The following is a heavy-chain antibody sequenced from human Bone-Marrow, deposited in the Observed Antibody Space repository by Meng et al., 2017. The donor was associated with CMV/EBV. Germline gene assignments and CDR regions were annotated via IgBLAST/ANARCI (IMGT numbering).Heavy chain of an antibody. CDR3: AKDQSVGAMVRGPISGGYYYGMDV. D-gene: IGHD3-10*01. J-gene: IGHJ6*02. CDR1: GFTFSSYW. CDR2: IYSGGSST. V-gene: IGHV3-23*03. Sequence: GGSLRLSCAASGFTFSSYWMHWVRQAPGKGLVWVSVIYSGGSSTYYADSVKGRFTISRDNSKNTLYLQMNSLRAEDTAVYYCAKDQSVGAMVRGPISGGYYYGMDVWGQGTTVTVSS.